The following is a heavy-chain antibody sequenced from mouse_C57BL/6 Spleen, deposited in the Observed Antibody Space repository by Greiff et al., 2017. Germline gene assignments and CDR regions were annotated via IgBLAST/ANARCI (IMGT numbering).Heavy chain of an antibody. CDR3: ARKGDYGSSYEGYYLDY. J-gene: IGHJ2*01. D-gene: IGHD1-1*01. V-gene: IGHV1-80*01. CDR1: GYAFSSYW. Sequence: VQLQQSGAELVKPGASVKLSCKASGYAFSSYWMNWVKQRPGKGLEWIGQIYPGDGDTNYNGKFKGKATLTADKSSSTAYMQLSSLTSEDSAVYFCARKGDYGSSYEGYYLDYWGQGTTLTVSS. CDR2: IYPGDGDT.